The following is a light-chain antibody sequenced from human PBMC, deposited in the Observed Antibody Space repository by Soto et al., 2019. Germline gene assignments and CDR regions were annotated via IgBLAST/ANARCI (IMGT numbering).Light chain of an antibody. J-gene: IGLJ1*01. CDR2: GNS. CDR3: QSYDNSLSAHYV. Sequence: QSVLTQPPSVSGAPGQRVAISCTGSSSNIGAGYDVHWYQQLPGTAPKLLIYGNSNRPSGVPDRFSGSKSGTSASLAITGLQAEDEAEYYCQSYDNSLSAHYVFGTGTKLTVL. CDR1: SSNIGAGYD. V-gene: IGLV1-40*01.